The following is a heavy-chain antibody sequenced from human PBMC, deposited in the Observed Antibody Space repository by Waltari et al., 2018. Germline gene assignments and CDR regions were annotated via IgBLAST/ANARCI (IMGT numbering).Heavy chain of an antibody. Sequence: QVQLQESGPGLVKPSQTLSLTCTVSGGSISSGSYYWSWIRQPAGKGLEWIGYIYTSGSTNYNPSRKSRVTISVDTSKNQCSLKLSSVTAADTAVYYCARGGYSGYAKYYFDYWGQGTLVTVSS. V-gene: IGHV4-61*09. D-gene: IGHD5-12*01. J-gene: IGHJ4*02. CDR3: ARGGYSGYAKYYFDY. CDR2: IYTSGST. CDR1: GGSISSGSYY.